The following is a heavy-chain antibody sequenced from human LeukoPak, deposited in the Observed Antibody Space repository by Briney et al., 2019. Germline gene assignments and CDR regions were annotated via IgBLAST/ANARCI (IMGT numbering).Heavy chain of an antibody. Sequence: PGVSLRLSCAASGFTFSSYGMHWVRQAPGKGLEWVAFIRYDGSNKYYADSVKGRFTISRDNYKNTLYLQMNSLRAEDTAVYYCAKAYGYVDAFDIWGQGTMVTVSS. CDR3: AKAYGYVDAFDI. D-gene: IGHD5-12*01. CDR2: IRYDGSNK. J-gene: IGHJ3*02. CDR1: GFTFSSYG. V-gene: IGHV3-30*02.